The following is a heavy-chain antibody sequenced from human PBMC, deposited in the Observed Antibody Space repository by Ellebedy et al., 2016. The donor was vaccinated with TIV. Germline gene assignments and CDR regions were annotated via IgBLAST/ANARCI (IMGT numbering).Heavy chain of an antibody. D-gene: IGHD1-26*01. Sequence: SETLSLTXAVSGGSISSSDWWSWVRQPPGKGLEWIGEIYHSGSTNYNPSLKSRVTISVDKSKNQFSLKLSSVTAADTAVYYCARDLRGATIWFDPWGQGTLVTVSS. V-gene: IGHV4-4*02. CDR2: IYHSGST. CDR3: ARDLRGATIWFDP. J-gene: IGHJ5*02. CDR1: GGSISSSDW.